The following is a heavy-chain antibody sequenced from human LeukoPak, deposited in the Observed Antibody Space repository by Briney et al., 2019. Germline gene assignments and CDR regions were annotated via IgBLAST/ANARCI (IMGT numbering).Heavy chain of an antibody. CDR1: GFTFSSYA. D-gene: IGHD6-13*01. V-gene: IGHV3-23*01. CDR3: AKASPGYSSSWPRIFDY. Sequence: GGSLRLSCAASGFTFSSYAMSWVRQAPGKGVEWVSAISGSGGSTYYADSVKGRFTISRDNSKNTLYLQMNSLRAEDTAVYYCAKASPGYSSSWPRIFDYWGQGTLVTVSS. J-gene: IGHJ4*02. CDR2: ISGSGGST.